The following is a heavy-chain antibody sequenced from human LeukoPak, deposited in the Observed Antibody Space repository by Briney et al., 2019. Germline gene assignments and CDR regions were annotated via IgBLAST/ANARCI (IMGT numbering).Heavy chain of an antibody. CDR1: GFTFSSYG. J-gene: IGHJ4*02. CDR3: AKTSGSYYVFDY. D-gene: IGHD1-26*01. V-gene: IGHV3-33*06. Sequence: GGSLRLSCAASGFTFSSYGMHWVRQAPGKGLEWVAVIWYDGSNKYYADSVKGRFTISRDNSKNTLYLQMNSLRAEDTAVYYCAKTSGSYYVFDYWGQGTLVTVSS. CDR2: IWYDGSNK.